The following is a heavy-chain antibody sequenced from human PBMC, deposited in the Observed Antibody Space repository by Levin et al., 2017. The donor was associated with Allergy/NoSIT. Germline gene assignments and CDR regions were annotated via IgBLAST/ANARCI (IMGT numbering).Heavy chain of an antibody. D-gene: IGHD2-2*01. CDR3: ARDLADIVVVPAVLYGMDV. CDR2: IWYDGSNK. V-gene: IGHV3-33*01. CDR1: GFTFSSYG. Sequence: GGSLRLSCAASGFTFSSYGMHWVRQAPGKGLEWVAVIWYDGSNKYYADSVKGRFTISRDNSKNTLYLQMNSLRAEDTAVYYCARDLADIVVVPAVLYGMDVWGQGTTVTVSS. J-gene: IGHJ6*02.